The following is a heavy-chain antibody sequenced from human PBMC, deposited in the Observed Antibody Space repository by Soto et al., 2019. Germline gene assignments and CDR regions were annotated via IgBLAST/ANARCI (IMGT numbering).Heavy chain of an antibody. CDR1: GFTFSSYG. Sequence: GSLRLSCAASGFTFSSYGMHWVRQAPGKGLEWVAVIWYDGSNKYYADSVKGRFTISRDNSKNTLYLQMNSLRAEDTAVYYCARERGYSYGYLTPLDVWGQGTTVTVSS. J-gene: IGHJ6*02. V-gene: IGHV3-33*01. D-gene: IGHD5-18*01. CDR3: ARERGYSYGYLTPLDV. CDR2: IWYDGSNK.